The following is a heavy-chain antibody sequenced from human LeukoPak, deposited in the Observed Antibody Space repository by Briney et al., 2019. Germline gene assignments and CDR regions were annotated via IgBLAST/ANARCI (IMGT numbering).Heavy chain of an antibody. CDR1: GYTFTSYD. CDR2: MNPNSGNT. CDR3: ARAARIAAAGRTNYYYYMDV. J-gene: IGHJ6*03. V-gene: IGHV1-8*01. Sequence: ASVKVSCKASGYTFTSYDINWVRQATGQGLEWMGWMNPNSGNTGYAQKFQGRVTMTRNTSISTAYMELSSLRSEDTAVYYCARAARIAAAGRTNYYYYMDVWGKGTTVTVSS. D-gene: IGHD6-13*01.